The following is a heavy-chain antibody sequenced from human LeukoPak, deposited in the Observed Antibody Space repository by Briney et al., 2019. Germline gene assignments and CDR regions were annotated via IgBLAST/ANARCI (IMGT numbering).Heavy chain of an antibody. Sequence: PSETLSLTCAVSGGSISSGGYSWSWLRQPPGKGLEWIGYIYHSGSTYYNPSLKSRVTISVDRSKNQFSLKLSSVTAADTAVYYCARVTSEYYDSSGSNWFDPWGQGTLVTVSS. V-gene: IGHV4-30-2*01. D-gene: IGHD3-22*01. CDR1: GGSISSGGYS. CDR2: IYHSGST. J-gene: IGHJ5*02. CDR3: ARVTSEYYDSSGSNWFDP.